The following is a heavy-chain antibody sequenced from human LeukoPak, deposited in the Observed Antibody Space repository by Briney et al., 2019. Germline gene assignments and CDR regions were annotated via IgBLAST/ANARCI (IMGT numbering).Heavy chain of an antibody. D-gene: IGHD6-19*01. CDR3: ARESYSRGWSYFDY. Sequence: PGGSLRLSCAASGFTFSSYAMHWVRQAPGKGLEYVSAISSNGGSTYYANSVKGRFTISRDNSKNTLYLQMGSLRAEDMAVYYCARESYSRGWSYFDYWGQGTLVTVSS. CDR2: ISSNGGST. CDR1: GFTFSSYA. J-gene: IGHJ4*02. V-gene: IGHV3-64*01.